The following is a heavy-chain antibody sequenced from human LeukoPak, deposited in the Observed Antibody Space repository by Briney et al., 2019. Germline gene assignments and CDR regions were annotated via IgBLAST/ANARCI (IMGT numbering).Heavy chain of an antibody. CDR3: ARENDYNPAFDY. J-gene: IGHJ4*02. Sequence: GSLRLSCAASGLTFNNYAMRWVRQAPGKGLEWVSAISGSGGCTYYPDSPKARFTISRDNSKITLYLQMNSLRAEDTAVYYCARENDYNPAFDYGGQGTLVTLSS. V-gene: IGHV3-23*01. D-gene: IGHD5-24*01. CDR2: ISGSGGCT. CDR1: GLTFNNYA.